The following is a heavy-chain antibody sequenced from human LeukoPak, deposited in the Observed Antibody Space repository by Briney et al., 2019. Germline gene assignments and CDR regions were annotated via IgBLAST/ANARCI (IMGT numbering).Heavy chain of an antibody. V-gene: IGHV3-23*01. Sequence: GGSLRLSCAASEFAFSIYAMSWVRQAPGKGLEWVSSMTRRGEGTWYAGSVKGRFTISRDDAKNTVYLQMNSLRDEDTAVYYCARVGKGEDFDYWGQGTLVTVSS. CDR3: ARVGKGEDFDY. CDR2: MTRRGEGT. D-gene: IGHD3-16*01. J-gene: IGHJ4*02. CDR1: EFAFSIYA.